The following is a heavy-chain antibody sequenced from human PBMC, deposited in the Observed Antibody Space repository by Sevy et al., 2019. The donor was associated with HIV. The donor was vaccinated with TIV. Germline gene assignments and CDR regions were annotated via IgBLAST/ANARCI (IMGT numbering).Heavy chain of an antibody. CDR2: IWGDGSNK. CDR1: GFTFSSYG. Sequence: GGSLRLSCAASGFTFSSYGMHWVRQAPGKGLEWVAVIWGDGSNKYYADSVKGRFTISRDNSKNTLYLQMNNLRAEDTAVYYCARELEEGVGATQTYYYYYGMDVWGQGTTVTVSS. V-gene: IGHV3-33*01. CDR3: ARELEEGVGATQTYYYYYGMDV. J-gene: IGHJ6*02. D-gene: IGHD1-26*01.